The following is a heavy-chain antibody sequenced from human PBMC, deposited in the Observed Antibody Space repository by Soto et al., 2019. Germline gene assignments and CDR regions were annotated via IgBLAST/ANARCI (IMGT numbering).Heavy chain of an antibody. CDR3: ARGIPLIVAIQGGAPDKYYFAS. J-gene: IGHJ4*02. CDR2: INHSGST. D-gene: IGHD3-22*01. CDR1: GGSFSGYY. Sequence: QVQLQQWGAGLLKPSETLSLTCAVYGGSFSGYYWSWIRRSPQKGLEWLGEINHSGSTNENPSLRSRVSISVDTSKNQFSMKLRSVTAADTAVYYCARGIPLIVAIQGGAPDKYYFASWGLGTLVTVSS. V-gene: IGHV4-34*01.